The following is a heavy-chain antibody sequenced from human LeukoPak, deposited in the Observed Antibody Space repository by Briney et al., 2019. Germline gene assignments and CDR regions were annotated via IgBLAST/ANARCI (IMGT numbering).Heavy chain of an antibody. CDR1: GYSFTNYG. CDR3: ARDYDDILTGYPYYYSYYALDV. J-gene: IGHJ6*02. CDR2: ISAYNANT. V-gene: IGHV1-18*01. Sequence: VSVKVSCKTSGYSFTNYGISWVRQAPGQGLEWMGWISAYNANTNYAQKFQGRVTMTTDTSTSTAYMELRSLRSDDTAVYYCARDYDDILTGYPYYYSYYALDVWGQGTTDPVSS. D-gene: IGHD3-9*01.